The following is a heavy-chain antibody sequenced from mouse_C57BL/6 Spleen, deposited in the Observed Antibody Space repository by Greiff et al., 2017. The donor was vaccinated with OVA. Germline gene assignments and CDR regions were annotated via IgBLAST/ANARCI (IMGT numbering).Heavy chain of an antibody. J-gene: IGHJ3*01. D-gene: IGHD1-1*01. Sequence: EVQGVESGGGLVKPGGSLKLSCAASGFTFSSYAMSWVRQTPEKRLEWVATISDGGSYTYYPDNVKGRFPISRDNATNNLYLQMSHLESEDTAMYYCANYYGSSYGAWFAYWGQGTLVTVSA. V-gene: IGHV5-4*01. CDR1: GFTFSSYA. CDR3: ANYYGSSYGAWFAY. CDR2: ISDGGSYT.